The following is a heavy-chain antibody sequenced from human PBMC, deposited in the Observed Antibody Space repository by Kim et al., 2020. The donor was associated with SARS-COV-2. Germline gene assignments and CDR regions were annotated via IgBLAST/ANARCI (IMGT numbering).Heavy chain of an antibody. J-gene: IGHJ5*02. CDR3: ANARLS. Sequence: DSGCRTYYADSVKGRFTISRDNSKNTLYLQMNSLRAEDTAVYYCANARLSWGQGTLVTVSS. V-gene: IGHV3-23*01. CDR2: DSGCRT. D-gene: IGHD6-25*01.